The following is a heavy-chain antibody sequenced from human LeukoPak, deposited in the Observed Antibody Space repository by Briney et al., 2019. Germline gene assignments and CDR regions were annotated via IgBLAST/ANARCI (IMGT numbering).Heavy chain of an antibody. J-gene: IGHJ4*02. D-gene: IGHD2-15*01. CDR1: GFTFSSYG. Sequence: GGSLRLSCAASGFTFSSYGMHWVRQAPGKGLEWVAVISYDGSNKYYADSVKGRFTISRDNSKNTLYLQMNSLRAEDTAVYYCAKDPVGVVVGIFDYWGQGTLVTVSS. CDR3: AKDPVGVVVGIFDY. V-gene: IGHV3-30*18. CDR2: ISYDGSNK.